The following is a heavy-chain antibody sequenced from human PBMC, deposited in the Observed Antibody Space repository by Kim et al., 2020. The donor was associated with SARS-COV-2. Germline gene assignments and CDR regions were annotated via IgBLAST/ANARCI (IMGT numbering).Heavy chain of an antibody. J-gene: IGHJ4*02. Sequence: NPSMKSRLATSIDTSRNQFSLRLRSVTAADTAVYYCARLRAYTNTWYYFDLWGQGTLVTVSS. V-gene: IGHV4-61*07. D-gene: IGHD2-2*02. CDR3: ARLRAYTNTWYYFDL.